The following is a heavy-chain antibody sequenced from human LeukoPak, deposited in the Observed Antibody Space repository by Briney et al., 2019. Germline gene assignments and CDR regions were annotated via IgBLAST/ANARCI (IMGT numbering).Heavy chain of an antibody. CDR3: ARVDSAYGMDV. D-gene: IGHD2-15*01. Sequence: GGSLRLSCAASGFTFSTYSLNWVRQAPGKGLEWLSSLSGDKKYIYYADSVKGRFTISRDNAKNSLYLQMNSLRAEDTAVYYCARVDSAYGMDVWGQGTTVTVSS. J-gene: IGHJ6*02. CDR2: LSGDKKYI. CDR1: GFTFSTYS. V-gene: IGHV3-21*01.